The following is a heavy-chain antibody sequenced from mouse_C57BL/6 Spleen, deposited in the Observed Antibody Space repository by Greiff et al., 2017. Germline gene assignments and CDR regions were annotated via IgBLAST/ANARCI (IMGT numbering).Heavy chain of an antibody. V-gene: IGHV1-26*01. Sequence: VQLQQSGPELVKPGASVKISCKASGYTFTDYYMNWVKQSHGQSLEWIGDINPNNGGTSYNQKFKGKATLTVDKSSSTAYMELRSLTSEDSAVYYCARGYYGSSYVDWFAYWGQGTLVTVSA. D-gene: IGHD1-1*01. CDR2: INPNNGGT. CDR3: ARGYYGSSYVDWFAY. J-gene: IGHJ3*01. CDR1: GYTFTDYY.